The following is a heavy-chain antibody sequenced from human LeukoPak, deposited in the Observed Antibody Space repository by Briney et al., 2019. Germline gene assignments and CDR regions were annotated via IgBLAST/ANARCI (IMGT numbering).Heavy chain of an antibody. Sequence: SQTLSLTCAVSGGSISSGGYSWSWIRQPPGKGLEWIGYIYHSGSTYYNPSLKSRVTISVDRSKNQFSLKLSSVTAADTAVYYCARGYYDSSGYSGAFDIWGQGTMVTVSS. V-gene: IGHV4-30-2*01. CDR2: IYHSGST. D-gene: IGHD3-22*01. CDR1: GGSISSGGYS. J-gene: IGHJ3*02. CDR3: ARGYYDSSGYSGAFDI.